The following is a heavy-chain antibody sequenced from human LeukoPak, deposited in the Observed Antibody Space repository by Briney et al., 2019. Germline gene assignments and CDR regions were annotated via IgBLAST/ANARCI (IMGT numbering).Heavy chain of an antibody. CDR3: ARDTLSGSYRDY. Sequence: GASVKVSCKASGGTFSSYAISWVRQAPGQGLGWMGWINPNSGGTNYAQKFQGRVTMTRDTSISTAYMGLSRLRSDDTAVYYCARDTLSGSYRDYWGQGTLVTVSS. V-gene: IGHV1-2*02. CDR2: INPNSGGT. D-gene: IGHD1-26*01. CDR1: GGTFSSYA. J-gene: IGHJ4*02.